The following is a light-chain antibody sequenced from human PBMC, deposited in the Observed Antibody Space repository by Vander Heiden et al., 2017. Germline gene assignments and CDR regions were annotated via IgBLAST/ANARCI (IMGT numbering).Light chain of an antibody. CDR3: SSYTSSSIPWV. J-gene: IGLJ3*02. CDR1: SSDVGGYNF. Sequence: QSALTQPASVSGSPGQSITISCTGTSSDVGGYNFVSWYQQHPAKAPKLMIYEVSNRPVGVSNRFSGSKSGNTASLTISGRQAEDEADYYCSSYTSSSIPWVFGGGTKLTVL. CDR2: EVS. V-gene: IGLV2-14*01.